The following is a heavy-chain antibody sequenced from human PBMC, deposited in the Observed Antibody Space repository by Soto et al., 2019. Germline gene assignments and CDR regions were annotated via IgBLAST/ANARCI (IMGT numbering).Heavy chain of an antibody. Sequence: SETLSLTCSVSGFAISRGYYWSWVRQPPGKGLEWIGSIYPSVSSYHNPSLATRLGLSIDASKNQFTLNLTSVTAADTALYFCAREKVGTTFFDTWGQGIQVTVPQ. CDR3: AREKVGTTFFDT. CDR1: GFAISRGYY. CDR2: IYPSVSS. J-gene: IGHJ4*02. D-gene: IGHD2-21*02. V-gene: IGHV4-38-2*02.